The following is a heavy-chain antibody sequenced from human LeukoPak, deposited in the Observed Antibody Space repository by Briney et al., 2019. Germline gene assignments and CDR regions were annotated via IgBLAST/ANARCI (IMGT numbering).Heavy chain of an antibody. J-gene: IGHJ4*02. CDR3: ARGWEYSGYDEYYFDY. Sequence: ASETLSLTCTVSGGSISSSSYYWGWIRQPPGKGLEWIGSIYYSGSTYYNPSLKSRVTISVDTSKNQFSLKLSSVTAADTAVYYCARGWEYSGYDEYYFDYWGQGTLVTVSS. V-gene: IGHV4-39*07. D-gene: IGHD5-12*01. CDR2: IYYSGST. CDR1: GGSISSSSYY.